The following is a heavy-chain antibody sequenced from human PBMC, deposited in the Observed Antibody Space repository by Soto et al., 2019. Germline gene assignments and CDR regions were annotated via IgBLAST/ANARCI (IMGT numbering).Heavy chain of an antibody. Sequence: SETLSLTCTVSGGSISSYYWSWIRQPPGKGLEWIGYIYYSGSTNYNPSLRSRVTRSVDTAKNQFSRRLSSVTAADTAVYYWARAETLLWFGELFPNWFDPWGQGTLVTVSS. V-gene: IGHV4-59*08. CDR3: ARAETLLWFGELFPNWFDP. CDR2: IYYSGST. CDR1: GGSISSYY. J-gene: IGHJ5*02. D-gene: IGHD3-10*01.